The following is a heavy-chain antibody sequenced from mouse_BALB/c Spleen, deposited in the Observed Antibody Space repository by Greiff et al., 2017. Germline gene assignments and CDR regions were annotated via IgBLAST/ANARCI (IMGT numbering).Heavy chain of an antibody. CDR1: GYSFTGYN. V-gene: IGHV1S135*01. D-gene: IGHD2-2*01. J-gene: IGHJ4*01. CDR2: IDPYNGGT. Sequence: EVKLQESGPELGKPGASVKISCKASGYSFTGYNMYWVKQSHRKSLEWIGYIDPYNGGTSYNQKSKGKATLTVDKSSSTAYMHLNSLTSEDSAIYYCARGGYEGDYAMDYWGQGTSVTVSS. CDR3: ARGGYEGDYAMDY.